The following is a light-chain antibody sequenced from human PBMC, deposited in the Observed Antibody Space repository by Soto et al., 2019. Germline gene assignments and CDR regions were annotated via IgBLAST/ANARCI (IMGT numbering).Light chain of an antibody. Sequence: EIVLTQSPGTLSLSPGERATLSCRASQSVSSSYLAWYQQKPGQAPRLLIYGASSRATGIPDRFSGSGSGTDFTLTITRLEPQDFAVYYSQQYGNSPWRCRQGLKMVIK. CDR3: QQYGNSPWR. CDR1: QSVSSSY. J-gene: IGKJ1*01. CDR2: GAS. V-gene: IGKV3-20*01.